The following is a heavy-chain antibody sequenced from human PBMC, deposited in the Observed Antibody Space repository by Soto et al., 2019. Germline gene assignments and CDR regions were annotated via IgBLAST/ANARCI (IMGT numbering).Heavy chain of an antibody. D-gene: IGHD6-19*01. V-gene: IGHV4-31*03. J-gene: IGHJ5*02. CDR2: IFNSGSA. CDR1: GGSISRGNYY. CDR3: ARDHRINGWYWFDP. Sequence: QVQLQESGPGLVKPSQTLSLTCTVSGGSISRGNYYWSWIRQHPGKGLEWIGYIFNSGSAYYNPYLKSRVTVTVDTSTCQCSLKLTSVTAADTDVYYCARDHRINGWYWFDPWGQGTLVTVSS.